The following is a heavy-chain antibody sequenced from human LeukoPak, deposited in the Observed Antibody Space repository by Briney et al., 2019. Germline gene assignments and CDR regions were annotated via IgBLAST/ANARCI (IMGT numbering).Heavy chain of an antibody. J-gene: IGHJ5*02. CDR3: ARGVSGYCSSTSCSRGFDP. CDR2: ISAYNGNT. V-gene: IGHV1-18*01. D-gene: IGHD2-2*01. CDR1: GYTFTSYG. Sequence: GASVKVSCKASGYTFTSYGISWVRQAPGQGLEWMGWISAYNGNTNYAQKLQGRVTMTTDTSTSTAYMGLRSLRSDDTAVYYCARGVSGYCSSTSCSRGFDPWGQGTLVTVSS.